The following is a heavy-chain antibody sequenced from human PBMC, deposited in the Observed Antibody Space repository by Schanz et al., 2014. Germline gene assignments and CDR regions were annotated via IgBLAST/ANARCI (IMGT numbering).Heavy chain of an antibody. CDR3: ARGLVRYFAY. D-gene: IGHD2-8*02. J-gene: IGHJ4*02. CDR2: INPDSGDT. CDR1: GYTFSDSY. Sequence: QEQLVQSGAEVRKPGASVKVSCKASGYTFSDSYVHWVRQAPGQGLEWMGWINPDSGDTNFAQKFQGRVTMTRDTSISTAYMELSRLRSDDTAVYYCARGLVRYFAYWGQGTLVTVSS. V-gene: IGHV1-2*02.